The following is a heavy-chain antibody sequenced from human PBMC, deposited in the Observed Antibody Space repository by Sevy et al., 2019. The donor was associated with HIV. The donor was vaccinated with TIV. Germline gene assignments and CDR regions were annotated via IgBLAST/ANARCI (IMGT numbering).Heavy chain of an antibody. J-gene: IGHJ4*02. CDR1: GYTFTGYY. D-gene: IGHD3-3*01. CDR2: INPNSGGT. Sequence: ASVKVSCKASGYTFTGYYMHWVRQAPGQGLEWMGWINPNSGGTNYAQKFQGRVTMTRETSISTAYMELSRLGSDDTAVYYCARDRAADFWSGSTGGYWGQGTLVTVSS. CDR3: ARDRAADFWSGSTGGY. V-gene: IGHV1-2*02.